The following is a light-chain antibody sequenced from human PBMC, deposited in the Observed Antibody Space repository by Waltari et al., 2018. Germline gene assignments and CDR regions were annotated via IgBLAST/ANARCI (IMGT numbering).Light chain of an antibody. Sequence: QSALTQPASVSGSPGQSITIPCTGTSSDVGGYNYVCWYQQHPGKAPKLMIYDVNNRPSGVSNRFSGSKSGNTASLTISGLQAEDEADYYCSSFTSSSTWVFGGGTNLTVL. CDR2: DVN. V-gene: IGLV2-14*01. J-gene: IGLJ3*02. CDR3: SSFTSSSTWV. CDR1: SSDVGGYNY.